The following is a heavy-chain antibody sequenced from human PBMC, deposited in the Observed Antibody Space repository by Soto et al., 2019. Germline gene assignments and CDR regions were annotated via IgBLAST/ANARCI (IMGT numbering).Heavy chain of an antibody. Sequence: PGGSLRLSCVASGFTFGSRAMSWVRQAPGKGLEWVAVIWYDGSNKYYADSVKGRLTISRDNSKNTLYLQMNSLRAEDTAVYYCAKDVSHSSGCLDYWGQGTLVTVSS. D-gene: IGHD6-19*01. V-gene: IGHV3-33*06. CDR2: IWYDGSNK. CDR3: AKDVSHSSGCLDY. CDR1: GFTFGSRA. J-gene: IGHJ4*02.